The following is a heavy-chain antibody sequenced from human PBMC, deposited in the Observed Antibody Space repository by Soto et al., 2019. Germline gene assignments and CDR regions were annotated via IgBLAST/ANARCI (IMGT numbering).Heavy chain of an antibody. J-gene: IGHJ6*02. D-gene: IGHD2-21*02. V-gene: IGHV4-59*01. CDR2: MYNTGST. CDR3: ARDLWGYCGTDCYPLDV. CDR1: GGTISRYY. Sequence: SETLSLTCTVSGGTISRYYWSWIRQPPGKGLEWIGYMYNTGSTVYNPSFKSRVTISVDTSKNQFSLKLNSVTAADTAVYYCARDLWGYCGTDCYPLDVWGQGTMVTVSS.